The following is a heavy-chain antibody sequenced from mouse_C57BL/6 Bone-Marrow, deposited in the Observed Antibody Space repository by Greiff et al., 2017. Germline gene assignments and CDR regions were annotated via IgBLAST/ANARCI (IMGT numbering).Heavy chain of an antibody. CDR1: GYTFTSYW. Sequence: QVQLQQPGAELVKPGASVKLSCKASGYTFTSYWMQWVKQRPGQGLEWIGEIDPSDSYTNYNQKFKGKATLTVDKSSSTAYMQLCSLISVDSAVYYCATTVVFDYWGQGTTLTGSS. J-gene: IGHJ2*01. D-gene: IGHD1-1*01. CDR2: IDPSDSYT. V-gene: IGHV1-50*01. CDR3: ATTVVFDY.